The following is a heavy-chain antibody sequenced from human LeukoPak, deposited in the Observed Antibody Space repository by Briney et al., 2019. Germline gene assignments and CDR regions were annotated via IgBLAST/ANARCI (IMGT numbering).Heavy chain of an antibody. V-gene: IGHV4-59*08. Sequence: PSETLSLTCSVSGGSIITYYWSWVRQPPGKGLEWIGYIYYSGSTNYNPSLKSRVTISLDTSKNQFSLKLSSVTAADSAVYYCSRHTPSYYDYFDYWDQGTLVTVSS. CDR1: GGSIITYY. J-gene: IGHJ4*02. CDR3: SRHTPSYYDYFDY. CDR2: IYYSGST. D-gene: IGHD3-16*01.